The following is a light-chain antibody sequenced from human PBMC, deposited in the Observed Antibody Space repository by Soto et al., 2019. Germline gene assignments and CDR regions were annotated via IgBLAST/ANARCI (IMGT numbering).Light chain of an antibody. Sequence: IVMTQSPATLSVSPGERATLSCRASQSVSSSYLAWYQQKPGQAPRLLIYGASSRATGIPDRFSGSGSGIDFTLTISRLEPEDFAVYYCQQYGSSITFGQGTRLEIK. CDR1: QSVSSSY. CDR2: GAS. V-gene: IGKV3-20*01. CDR3: QQYGSSIT. J-gene: IGKJ5*01.